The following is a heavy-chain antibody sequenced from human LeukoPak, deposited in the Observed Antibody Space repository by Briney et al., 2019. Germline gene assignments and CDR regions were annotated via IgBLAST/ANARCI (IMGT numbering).Heavy chain of an antibody. CDR3: ARSPQGTATTANWLDP. D-gene: IGHD4-17*01. V-gene: IGHV4-39*07. CDR1: GGSISSSSYY. CDR2: IYYSGST. Sequence: SETLSLTCTVSGGSISSSSYYWGWIRQPPGKGLEWIGSIYYSGSTYYNPSLKSRVTISVDTSKNQFSLKLSSVTAADTAVYYCARSPQGTATTANWLDPWGQGTLVTVSS. J-gene: IGHJ5*02.